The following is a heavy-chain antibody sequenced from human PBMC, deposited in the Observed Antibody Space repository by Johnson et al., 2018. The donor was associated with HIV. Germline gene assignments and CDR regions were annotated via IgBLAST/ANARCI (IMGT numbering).Heavy chain of an antibody. J-gene: IGHJ3*02. Sequence: VQLVESGGGLIQPGGSLRLSCAASGFTFSHAWMSWVRQAPGKGLEWVGHIESKADGGAADYAAPLEGRFTISRDDSKSTLYLKMNSLKTEDTAVYYCTTAIFGVIVHAFDIWGQGTMVTVSS. V-gene: IGHV3-15*04. CDR3: TTAIFGVIVHAFDI. CDR2: IESKADGGAA. CDR1: GFTFSHAW. D-gene: IGHD3-3*01.